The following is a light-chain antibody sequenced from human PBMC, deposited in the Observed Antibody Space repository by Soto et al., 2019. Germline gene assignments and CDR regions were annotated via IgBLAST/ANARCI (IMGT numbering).Light chain of an antibody. CDR2: KAS. Sequence: LSASVGDRVTITCRASQSISSWLAWYQQKPGKAPKLLIYKASSLESGVPSRFSGSGSGTEFTLTISSLQPDDFATYYCQQYNSYRYSFGQGTKVDIK. J-gene: IGKJ2*03. V-gene: IGKV1-5*03. CDR1: QSISSW. CDR3: QQYNSYRYS.